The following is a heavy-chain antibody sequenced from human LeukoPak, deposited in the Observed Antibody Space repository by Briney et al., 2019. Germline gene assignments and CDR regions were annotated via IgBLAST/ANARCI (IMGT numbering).Heavy chain of an antibody. Sequence: SETLSLTCTVSGYSISSGYYWGWIRQPPGKGLEWIGSIYHSGSTYYNPSLKSRVTISVDTSKNQFSLKLSSVTAADTAVYYCARDSSESNWFDPWGQGTLVTVSS. V-gene: IGHV4-38-2*02. CDR1: GYSISSGYY. CDR2: IYHSGST. J-gene: IGHJ5*02. CDR3: ARDSSESNWFDP.